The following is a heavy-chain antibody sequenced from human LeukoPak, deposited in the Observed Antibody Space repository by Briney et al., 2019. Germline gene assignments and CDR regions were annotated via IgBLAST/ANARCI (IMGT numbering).Heavy chain of an antibody. D-gene: IGHD6-13*01. V-gene: IGHV4-59*12. J-gene: IGHJ4*02. Sequence: SETLSLTCSVSGGXISSFYWSWIRQPPGKGLEWIGYTYYNGNTKYNPSLKSRVTMSVATSKNQFSLHLSSVTAADTAVYYCARSAFLVTAPGLYYFDYWGQGTLVAVSS. CDR1: GGXISSFY. CDR3: ARSAFLVTAPGLYYFDY. CDR2: TYYNGNT.